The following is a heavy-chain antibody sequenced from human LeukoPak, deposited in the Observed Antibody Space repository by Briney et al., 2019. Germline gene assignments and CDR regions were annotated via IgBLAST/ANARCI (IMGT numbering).Heavy chain of an antibody. Sequence: PGGSLRLSCAASGFTVSSNYMSWVRQAPGKGLEWVSVIYSGGSTYYADSVKGRFTISRDNSKNTLYLQMNSLRAEDTVVYYCLVYYYDSSGYYDFDYWGQGTLVTVSS. CDR2: IYSGGST. J-gene: IGHJ4*02. CDR1: GFTVSSNY. V-gene: IGHV3-53*01. D-gene: IGHD3-22*01. CDR3: LVYYYDSSGYYDFDY.